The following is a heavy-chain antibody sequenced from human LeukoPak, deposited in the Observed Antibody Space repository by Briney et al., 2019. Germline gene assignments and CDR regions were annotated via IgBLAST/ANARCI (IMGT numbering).Heavy chain of an antibody. D-gene: IGHD1-26*01. V-gene: IGHV3-74*01. CDR1: GFTLSSYW. CDR3: ARSGRGGAFDI. CDR2: FYSDGSRT. Sequence: GGSLRLSCAGSGFTLSSYWMHWVRQAPGKGLVWVSRFYSDGSRTNYADSVKGRFTISGDNGKNTQYLQMNSLRAEDTAVYYCARSGRGGAFDIWGQGTMVTVSS. J-gene: IGHJ3*02.